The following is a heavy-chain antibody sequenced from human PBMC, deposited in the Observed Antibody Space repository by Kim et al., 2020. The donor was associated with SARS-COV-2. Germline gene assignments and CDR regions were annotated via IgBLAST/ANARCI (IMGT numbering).Heavy chain of an antibody. J-gene: IGHJ6*02. CDR1: GYTFTGYY. Sequence: ASVKVSCKASGYTFTGYYMHWVRQAPGQGLEWMGRINPNSGGTNYAQKFQGRVTMTRDTSISTAYMELSRLRSDDTAVYYCARGDPNTIFGVVPSYYYYGMDVWGQGTTVTVSS. D-gene: IGHD3-3*01. V-gene: IGHV1-2*06. CDR3: ARGDPNTIFGVVPSYYYYGMDV. CDR2: INPNSGGT.